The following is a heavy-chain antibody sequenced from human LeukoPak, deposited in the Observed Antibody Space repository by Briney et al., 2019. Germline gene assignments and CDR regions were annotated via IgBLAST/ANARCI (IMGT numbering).Heavy chain of an antibody. CDR3: AREADMTYDFWSGYYHYYYYYGMDV. Sequence: ASVKVSCKASGYTFTSYDINWVRQATGQGLEWMGWMNHNSGNTGYAQKFRGRVTMTRNTSISTAYMELSSLRSEDTAVYYCAREADMTYDFWSGYYHYYYYYGMDVWGQGTTVTVSS. CDR2: MNHNSGNT. V-gene: IGHV1-8*01. D-gene: IGHD3-3*01. CDR1: GYTFTSYD. J-gene: IGHJ6*02.